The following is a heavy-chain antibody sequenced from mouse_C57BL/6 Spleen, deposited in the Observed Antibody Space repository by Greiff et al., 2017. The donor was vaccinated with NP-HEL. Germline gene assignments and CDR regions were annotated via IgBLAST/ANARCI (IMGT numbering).Heavy chain of an antibody. CDR1: GYAFSSSW. CDR3: ARDGNPYCFDY. Sequence: VQLQQSGPELVKPGASVKISCKASGYAFSSSWMNWVKQRPGKGLEWIGRIYPGDGDTNYNGKFKGKATLTADKSSSTAYMQLSSLTSEDSAVYFCARDGNPYCFDYWGQGTTLTVSS. J-gene: IGHJ2*01. CDR2: IYPGDGDT. V-gene: IGHV1-82*01. D-gene: IGHD2-1*01.